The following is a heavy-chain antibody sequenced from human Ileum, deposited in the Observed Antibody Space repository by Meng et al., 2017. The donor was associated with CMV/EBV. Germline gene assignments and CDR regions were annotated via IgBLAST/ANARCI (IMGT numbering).Heavy chain of an antibody. CDR3: ARDMGIYTNYVYY. J-gene: IGHJ4*02. CDR2: INEDGSDI. CDR1: GFTFNRHW. V-gene: IGHV3-7*01. Sequence: GGSLRLSCAASGFTFNRHWMTWVRQGPGKGLEWVANINEDGSDIYYVDSVKGRFTISRDNAANSLYLQMNSLRAEDTAVYYCARDMGIYTNYVYYWGQGTLVNVSS. D-gene: IGHD4-11*01.